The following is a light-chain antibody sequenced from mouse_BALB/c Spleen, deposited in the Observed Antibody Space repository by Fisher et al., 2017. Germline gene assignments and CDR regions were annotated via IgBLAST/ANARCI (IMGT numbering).Light chain of an antibody. V-gene: IGKV4-92*01. CDR1: SSISSNY. Sequence: DIVLTQSPVSITASRGEKVTITCRASSSISSNYLHWYQQKPGSSPKLLIYRTSILASGVLDSFSGSGSGTSYSLTISRVEAEDAATYYCQQWSSNPPTFGSGTKLEIK. CDR2: RTS. CDR3: QQWSSNPPT. J-gene: IGKJ4*01.